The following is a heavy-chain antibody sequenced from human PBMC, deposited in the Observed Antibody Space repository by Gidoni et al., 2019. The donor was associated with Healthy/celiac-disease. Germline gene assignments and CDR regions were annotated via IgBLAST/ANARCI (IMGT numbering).Heavy chain of an antibody. CDR2: TSAYNGNT. Sequence: QVQLVQSGAAVKKPGASVKVSCKASGYTFTSYGISWVRPSPGQGPEWMGWTSAYNGNTNYAQKLQGRVTMTTDTSTSTADMELRSLRSDDTAVYYCASPGDSSSWDYYYYGMDVWGQGTTVTVSS. CDR3: ASPGDSSSWDYYYYGMDV. V-gene: IGHV1-18*04. CDR1: GYTFTSYG. J-gene: IGHJ6*02. D-gene: IGHD6-13*01.